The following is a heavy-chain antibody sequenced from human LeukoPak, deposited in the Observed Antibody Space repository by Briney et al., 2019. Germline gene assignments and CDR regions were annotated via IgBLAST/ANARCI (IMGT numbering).Heavy chain of an antibody. J-gene: IGHJ4*02. V-gene: IGHV3-23*01. Sequence: GGSLRLSCEASGFTFSSYAMSWVRQAPGKGLEWVSAISGSGGSTYYADSVKGRFTISRDNSKNTLYLQVNSLRAEDTAVYHCVKDVVVTPGYFDYWGQGTLVTVSS. D-gene: IGHD4-23*01. CDR3: VKDVVVTPGYFDY. CDR2: ISGSGGST. CDR1: GFTFSSYA.